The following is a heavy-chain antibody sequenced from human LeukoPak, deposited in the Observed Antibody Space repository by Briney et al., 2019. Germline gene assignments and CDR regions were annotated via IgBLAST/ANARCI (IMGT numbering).Heavy chain of an antibody. Sequence: SETLSLTCTVSGGSVSSHYWNWIRQPAGKGLEGIGRIYNSGTTNYNPSLESRVTISINRSKNQFSLKLTSVTAADTAVYYCANSISMDFEYWGQGTLVTVSS. J-gene: IGHJ4*02. CDR1: GGSVSSHY. V-gene: IGHV4-4*07. D-gene: IGHD2/OR15-2a*01. CDR2: IYNSGTT. CDR3: ANSISMDFEY.